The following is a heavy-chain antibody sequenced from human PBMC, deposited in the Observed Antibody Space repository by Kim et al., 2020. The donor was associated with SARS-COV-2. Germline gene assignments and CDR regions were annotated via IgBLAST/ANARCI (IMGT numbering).Heavy chain of an antibody. Sequence: GGSLRLSCAASGFTFSSYEMNWVRQAPGKGLEWVSYISSSGSTIYYADSVKGRFTISRDNAKNSLYLQMNSLRAEDTAVYYCARDDYEQQLLLPPSYYYYYMDVWGKGTTVTV. D-gene: IGHD6-13*01. J-gene: IGHJ6*03. CDR3: ARDDYEQQLLLPPSYYYYYMDV. CDR1: GFTFSSYE. CDR2: ISSSGSTI. V-gene: IGHV3-48*03.